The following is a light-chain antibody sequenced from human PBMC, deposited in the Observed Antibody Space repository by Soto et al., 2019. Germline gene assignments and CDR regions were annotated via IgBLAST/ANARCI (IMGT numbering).Light chain of an antibody. Sequence: QSALTQPASVSGSPGQLITISCTGTSSDVGGYNYVSWYQQHPGKAPKLMIYDVSNRPSGVSNRFSGSKSGNTASLTISGLQAEDEADYYCSSYTSSSTLWVFGTGTKLTVL. CDR1: SSDVGGYNY. V-gene: IGLV2-14*01. CDR2: DVS. J-gene: IGLJ1*01. CDR3: SSYTSSSTLWV.